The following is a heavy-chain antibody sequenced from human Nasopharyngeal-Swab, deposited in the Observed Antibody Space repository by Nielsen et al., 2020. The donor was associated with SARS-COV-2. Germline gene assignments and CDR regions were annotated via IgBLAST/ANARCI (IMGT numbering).Heavy chain of an antibody. Sequence: GGSLRLSCVVSGLTCSRYSMNWVREATGKGLEWISYISSGSSSIYYTDSVKGRFTISRDNAKNSLFLQMSSLTAEDTAVYYCARRYCSGVSCYSDYWGQGTPVTVSS. D-gene: IGHD2-15*01. CDR3: ARRYCSGVSCYSDY. V-gene: IGHV3-48*04. J-gene: IGHJ4*02. CDR2: ISSGSSSI. CDR1: GLTCSRYS.